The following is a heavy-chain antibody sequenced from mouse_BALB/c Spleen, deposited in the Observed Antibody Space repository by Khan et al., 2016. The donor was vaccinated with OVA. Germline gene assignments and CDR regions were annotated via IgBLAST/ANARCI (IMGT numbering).Heavy chain of an antibody. CDR2: IWSDGST. J-gene: IGHJ4*01. D-gene: IGHD2-10*01. Sequence: QVQLKQSGPGLVAPSQSLSITCTISGFSLTNYCVHWVRQPPGKGLEWLVGIWSDGSTTYNSAFKSRLTISTDNSKSQVFLNMNSLQSEDTAVYFCARQPYYHYNIMDYWGQGTSVTVSS. CDR1: GFSLTNYC. CDR3: ARQPYYHYNIMDY. V-gene: IGHV2-6-1*01.